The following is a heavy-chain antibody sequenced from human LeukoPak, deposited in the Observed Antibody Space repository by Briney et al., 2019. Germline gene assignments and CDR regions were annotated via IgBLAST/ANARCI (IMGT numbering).Heavy chain of an antibody. CDR3: ARGRSVVGAKPGQYYYYYMDV. CDR2: IIPIFGTA. CDR1: GGTFSSYA. Sequence: GASVKVSCKASGGTFSSYAISWVRQAPGQGLEWMGGIIPIFGTANYAQKFQGRVTITTDESTSTAYMELSSLRSEDTAVYYCARGRSVVGAKPGQYYYYYMDVWGKGTTVTVSS. V-gene: IGHV1-69*05. D-gene: IGHD1-26*01. J-gene: IGHJ6*03.